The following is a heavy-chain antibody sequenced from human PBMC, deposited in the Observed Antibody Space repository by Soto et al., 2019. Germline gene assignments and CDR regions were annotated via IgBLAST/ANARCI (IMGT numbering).Heavy chain of an antibody. J-gene: IGHJ4*02. Sequence: PSETLSLTCTVSGGSISSGGYYWSWIRQHPGKGPEWIGYIYYSGSTYYNPSLKSRVTISVDTSKNQFSLKLSSVTAADTAVYYCARVASDSSGYQLDYWGQGTLVTVSS. D-gene: IGHD3-22*01. CDR3: ARVASDSSGYQLDY. V-gene: IGHV4-31*03. CDR2: IYYSGST. CDR1: GGSISSGGYY.